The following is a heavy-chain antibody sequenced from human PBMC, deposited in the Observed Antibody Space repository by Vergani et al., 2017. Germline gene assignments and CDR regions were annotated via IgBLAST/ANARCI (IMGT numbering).Heavy chain of an antibody. CDR1: GFTFSSYA. Sequence: VQLLESGGGLVQPGGSLRLSCAASGFTFSSYAMSWVRQAPGKGLEWIGEINHSGSTNYNPSLKSRVTISVDTSKNQFSLKLSSVTAADTAVYYCARGKGYCYGRKLRYYFDYWGQGTLVTVSS. CDR3: ARGKGYCYGRKLRYYFDY. CDR2: INHSGST. V-gene: IGHV4-34*01. D-gene: IGHD5-18*01. J-gene: IGHJ4*02.